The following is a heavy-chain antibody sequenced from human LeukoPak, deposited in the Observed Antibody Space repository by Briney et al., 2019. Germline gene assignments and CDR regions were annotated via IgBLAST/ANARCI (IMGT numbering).Heavy chain of an antibody. J-gene: IGHJ6*03. CDR1: GGSISSYY. CDR3: ARHRYYYYYMDV. CDR2: IYTSGST. V-gene: IGHV4-4*09. Sequence: SETLSLTCTVSGGSISSYYWSWIRQPPGKGLEWIGYIYTSGSTNYNPSLKSRVTMSVDTSKNQFSLRLSSVTAADTAVYYCARHRYYYYYMDVWGKGTTVTVSS.